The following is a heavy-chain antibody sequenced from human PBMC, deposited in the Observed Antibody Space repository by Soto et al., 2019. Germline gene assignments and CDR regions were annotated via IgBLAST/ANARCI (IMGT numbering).Heavy chain of an antibody. V-gene: IGHV3-7*01. CDR2: IKPDESEK. CDR1: GFTFSDSW. D-gene: IGHD4-4*01. J-gene: IGHJ5*02. Sequence: HPGGSLRLSCTASGFTFSDSWMTWVRQAPGKGLEWVARIKPDESEKKYADSVKGRFSIPRDNAKNSMYLQMDSLRGEDTAVYYCVRGGSNYASWGQGTLVTVSS. CDR3: VRGGSNYAS.